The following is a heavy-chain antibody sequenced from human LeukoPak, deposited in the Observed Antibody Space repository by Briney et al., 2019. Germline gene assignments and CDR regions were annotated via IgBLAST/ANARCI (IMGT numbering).Heavy chain of an antibody. D-gene: IGHD2-2*01. V-gene: IGHV4-34*01. Sequence: SETLSLTCAVSGGSFSGYYWSWIRQPPGKGLEWIGEINHSGTTNYNPSLKSRVTISLDTSNNHLSLKLSSVTAADSAVYYCARGALGGYCSSANCGHAFDIWGQGTMVTVSS. J-gene: IGHJ3*02. CDR1: GGSFSGYY. CDR2: INHSGTT. CDR3: ARGALGGYCSSANCGHAFDI.